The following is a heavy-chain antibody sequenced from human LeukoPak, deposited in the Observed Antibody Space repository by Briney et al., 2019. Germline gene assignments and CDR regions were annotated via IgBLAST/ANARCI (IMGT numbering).Heavy chain of an antibody. CDR2: INPNSGGT. V-gene: IGHV1-2*02. J-gene: IGHJ4*02. CDR1: GYTFTGYY. D-gene: IGHD3-22*01. Sequence: GASVKVSCKASGYTFTGYYMHWVRQAPGQGLEWIGWINPNSGGTNYAQKLQGRVTMTTDTSTSTAYMELRSLRSDDTAVYYCARGPEYYDSSGYHYFDYWGQGTLVTVSS. CDR3: ARGPEYYDSSGYHYFDY.